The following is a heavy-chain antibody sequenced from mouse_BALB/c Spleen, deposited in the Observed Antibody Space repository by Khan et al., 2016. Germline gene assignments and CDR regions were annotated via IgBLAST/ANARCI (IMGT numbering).Heavy chain of an antibody. V-gene: IGHV3-8*02. J-gene: IGHJ2*01. CDR3: AGYDAYYFDY. Sequence: VQLKESGPSLVKPSPTLSLTCSVTGDSITSGYWHWIRKFPGHKLEYMGYISYSGSTYYNPSLKRRISITRDTSKNQSSLQQISVTTEDNATYSCAGYDAYYFDYWGQGTTVTVSS. CDR1: GDSITSGY. CDR2: ISYSGST.